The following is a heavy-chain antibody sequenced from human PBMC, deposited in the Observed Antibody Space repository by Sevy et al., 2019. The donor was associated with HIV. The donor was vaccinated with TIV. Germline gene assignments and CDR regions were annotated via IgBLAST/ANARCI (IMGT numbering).Heavy chain of an antibody. J-gene: IGHJ6*02. CDR2: ISSSGSTI. D-gene: IGHD6-13*01. CDR1: GFTFSDYY. Sequence: GGSLRLSCAASGFTFSDYYMSWIRQAPGKGLEWVSYISSSGSTIYYADSVKGRFPISRDNAKNSLYLQMNSLRAEDTAVYYCARGGIAAADPTYYYYYGMDVWGQGTTVTVSS. V-gene: IGHV3-11*01. CDR3: ARGGIAAADPTYYYYYGMDV.